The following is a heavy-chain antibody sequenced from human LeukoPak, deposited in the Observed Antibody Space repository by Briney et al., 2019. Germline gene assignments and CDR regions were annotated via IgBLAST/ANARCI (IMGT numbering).Heavy chain of an antibody. Sequence: PGGSLRLSCVASGFPVNSTDMNWVRQAPGKGLEWVSVIHSGGSTYYEDYVKGRFTIYRDTSKNVLYLQMNSLRPEDTALYYCARDKKRNSYGHNYYGMDVWGQGTTVTVSS. CDR3: ARDKKRNSYGHNYYGMDV. J-gene: IGHJ6*02. CDR2: IHSGGST. CDR1: GFPVNSTD. V-gene: IGHV3-66*02. D-gene: IGHD5-18*01.